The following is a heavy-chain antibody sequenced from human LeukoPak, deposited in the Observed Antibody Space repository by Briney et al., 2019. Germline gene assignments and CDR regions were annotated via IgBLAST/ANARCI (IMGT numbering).Heavy chain of an antibody. V-gene: IGHV1-24*01. D-gene: IGHD3-10*01. CDR1: GYTLTELS. Sequence: ASVKVSCKVSGYTLTELSLHWVRQAPGKGLEWMGRFDPEDGETIYARKFQGRVTMTEDTSTDTAYMELSRLRSDDTAVYYCARERREFFDYWGQGTLVTVSS. J-gene: IGHJ4*02. CDR3: ARERREFFDY. CDR2: FDPEDGET.